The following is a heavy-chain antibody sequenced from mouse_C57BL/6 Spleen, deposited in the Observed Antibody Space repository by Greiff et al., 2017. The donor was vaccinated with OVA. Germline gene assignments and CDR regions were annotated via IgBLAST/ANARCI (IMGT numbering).Heavy chain of an antibody. D-gene: IGHD2-5*01. CDR3: ASNYSNSYYFDY. CDR2: ISYDGSN. CDR1: GYSITSGYY. J-gene: IGHJ2*01. V-gene: IGHV3-6*01. Sequence: EVQLQESGPGLVKPSQSLSLTCSVTGYSITSGYYWNWIRQFPGNKLEWMGYISYDGSNNYNPSLKNRISITRDTSKNQFFLKLNSVTTEDTAAYYCASNYSNSYYFDYWGQGTTLTVSS.